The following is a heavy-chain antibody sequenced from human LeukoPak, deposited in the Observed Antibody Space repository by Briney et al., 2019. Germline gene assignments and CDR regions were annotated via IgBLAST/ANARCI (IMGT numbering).Heavy chain of an antibody. CDR3: ARGITMIVVAIHDWYFDL. V-gene: IGHV4-39*01. CDR1: GGSISSSSYY. J-gene: IGHJ2*01. CDR2: IYYSGST. Sequence: SETLSLTCTVSGGSISSSSYYWGWIRQPPGKGLEWIGSIYYSGSTSYNPSLKSRVTISVNTSKNQFSLKLSSVTAADTAVYYCARGITMIVVAIHDWYFDLWGRGTLVTVSS. D-gene: IGHD3-22*01.